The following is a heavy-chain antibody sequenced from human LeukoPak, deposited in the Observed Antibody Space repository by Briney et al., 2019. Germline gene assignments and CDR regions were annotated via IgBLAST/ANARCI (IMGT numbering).Heavy chain of an antibody. Sequence: GGSLRLSCAATGLSVSSNFMSWVRQAPGKGLEWVSVIYGGGSTYYADSVKGRFTISRDNAKNSLYLQMNSLRAEDTAVYYCAREDGSSWFRFHYMDVWGKGTTVTVSS. CDR3: AREDGSSWFRFHYMDV. V-gene: IGHV3-53*01. CDR1: GLSVSSNF. D-gene: IGHD6-13*01. J-gene: IGHJ6*03. CDR2: IYGGGST.